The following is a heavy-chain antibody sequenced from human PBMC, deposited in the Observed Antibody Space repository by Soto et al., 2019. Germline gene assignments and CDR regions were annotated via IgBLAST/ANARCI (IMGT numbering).Heavy chain of an antibody. Sequence: GESLKICCKRSGCSFAGYWITWVRQKPGKDLEWMGRIDPSDSQTYYSPSFRGHVTISVTKSITTVFLQWSSLRASDTAMYYCARQIYDSDTGPNFQYYFDSWGQGTPVTVSS. CDR2: IDPSDSQT. D-gene: IGHD3-22*01. J-gene: IGHJ4*02. CDR1: GCSFAGYW. CDR3: ARQIYDSDTGPNFQYYFDS. V-gene: IGHV5-10-1*01.